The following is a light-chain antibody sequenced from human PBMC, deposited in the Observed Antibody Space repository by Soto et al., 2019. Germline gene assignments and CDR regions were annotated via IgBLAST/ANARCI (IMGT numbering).Light chain of an antibody. Sequence: QSVLTQSPSLSGAPGQRVTISCTGSSSNIGAGYDVHWYQQLPGTAPKLLIYGNSNRPSGVPDRFSGSKSGTSASLAITGLQAEDEADYYCQSYDSSLRGSNVFGTRTKVTVL. CDR2: GNS. J-gene: IGLJ1*01. V-gene: IGLV1-40*01. CDR3: QSYDSSLRGSNV. CDR1: SSNIGAGYD.